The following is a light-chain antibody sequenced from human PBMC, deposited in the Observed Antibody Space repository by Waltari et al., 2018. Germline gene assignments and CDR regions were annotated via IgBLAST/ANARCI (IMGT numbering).Light chain of an antibody. V-gene: IGLV2-14*01. Sequence: QSALTQPASVSGSPGQSITVSCTGSSSDVFAYNYVSWYQQHPGKAPKLILSQISNRPPGVSHRFSGSKSANTASMTISGLQAEDEGDYYCCSYTTINTWVFGGGTKVTVL. CDR2: QIS. CDR3: CSYTTINTWV. CDR1: SSDVFAYNY. J-gene: IGLJ3*02.